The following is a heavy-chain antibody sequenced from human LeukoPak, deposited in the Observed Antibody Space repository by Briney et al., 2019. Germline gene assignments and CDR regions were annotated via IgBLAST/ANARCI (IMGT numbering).Heavy chain of an antibody. Sequence: GRSLRLSCAASGFTFSSYGMHWVRQAPGKGLEWVAVVWYDGSKKYSADSVKGRITISRDDSKNTLYLQMNSLRAEDTAVYYCARSVGYYDSSGTIDYWGQGTLVTVSS. J-gene: IGHJ4*02. CDR2: VWYDGSKK. D-gene: IGHD3-22*01. V-gene: IGHV3-33*01. CDR1: GFTFSSYG. CDR3: ARSVGYYDSSGTIDY.